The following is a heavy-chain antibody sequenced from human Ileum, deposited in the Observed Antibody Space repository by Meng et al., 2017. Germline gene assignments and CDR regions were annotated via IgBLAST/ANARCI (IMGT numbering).Heavy chain of an antibody. D-gene: IGHD4-23*01. V-gene: IGHV4-4*02. CDR1: SGSISSNTY. CDR3: ARHGGYSQDF. Sequence: QVQLKEAGPGLVRLSGTLSLTCAVSSGSISSNTYWSWVRQPPGKGLEWIGQISHSGSAYYNPSLKSRVTMSVDKSKSQFSLMLTSVTAADTAIYYCARHGGYSQDFWGQGTLVTVSS. CDR2: ISHSGSA. J-gene: IGHJ4*02.